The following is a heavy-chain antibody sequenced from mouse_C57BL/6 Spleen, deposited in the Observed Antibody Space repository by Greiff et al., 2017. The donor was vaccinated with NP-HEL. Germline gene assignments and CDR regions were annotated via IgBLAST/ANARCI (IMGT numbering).Heavy chain of an antibody. V-gene: IGHV1-55*01. Sequence: QVQLQQPGAELVKPGASVKMSCKASGYTFTSYWITWVKQRPGQGLEWIGDIYPGSGSTNYNEKFKSKATLTVDTSSSTAYMQLSSLTSEDSAVYYCARRDGNYPYYDAMDYWGQGTSVTVSS. J-gene: IGHJ4*01. CDR2: IYPGSGST. CDR1: GYTFTSYW. D-gene: IGHD2-1*01. CDR3: ARRDGNYPYYDAMDY.